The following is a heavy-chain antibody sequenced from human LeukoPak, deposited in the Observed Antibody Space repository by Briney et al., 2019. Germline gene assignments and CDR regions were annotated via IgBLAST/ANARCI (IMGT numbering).Heavy chain of an antibody. V-gene: IGHV1-18*01. CDR3: ARDRVLVGATPLDY. J-gene: IGHJ4*02. CDR1: GYTFTSYG. D-gene: IGHD1-26*01. CDR2: ISAYNGNT. Sequence: ASVKVSCKASGYTFTSYGISWVRQAPGQGLEWMGWISAYNGNTNYAQKLQGRVTMTTDTSTSTAYMELSRLRSDDTAVYYCARDRVLVGATPLDYWGQGTLVTVSS.